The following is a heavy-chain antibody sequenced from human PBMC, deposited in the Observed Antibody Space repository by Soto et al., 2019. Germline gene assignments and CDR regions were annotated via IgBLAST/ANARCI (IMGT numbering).Heavy chain of an antibody. D-gene: IGHD3-3*01. J-gene: IGHJ6*02. Sequence: GSLRLSCAASGFTFSSYSMNWVRQAPGKGLEWVSYISSSSSTIYYADSVKGRFTISRDNAKNSLYLQMNSLRDEDTAVYYCAREIRFLERGGMDVWGQGTTVTVSS. CDR1: GFTFSSYS. CDR3: AREIRFLERGGMDV. CDR2: ISSSSSTI. V-gene: IGHV3-48*02.